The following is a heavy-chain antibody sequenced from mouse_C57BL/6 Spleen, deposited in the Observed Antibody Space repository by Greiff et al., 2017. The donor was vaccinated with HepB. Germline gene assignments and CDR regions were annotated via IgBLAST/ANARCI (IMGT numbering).Heavy chain of an antibody. J-gene: IGHJ2*01. D-gene: IGHD1-1*01. Sequence: EVQRVESGGGLVKPGGSLKLSCAASGFTFSSYAMSWVRQTPEKRLEWVATISDGGSYTYYPDNVKGRFTISRDNAKNNLYLQMSHLKSEDTAMYYCARVGYGSRFDYWGQGTTLTVSS. CDR3: ARVGYGSRFDY. CDR2: ISDGGSYT. V-gene: IGHV5-4*01. CDR1: GFTFSSYA.